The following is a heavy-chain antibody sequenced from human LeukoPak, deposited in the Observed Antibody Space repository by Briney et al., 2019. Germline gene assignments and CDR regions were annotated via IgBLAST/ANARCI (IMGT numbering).Heavy chain of an antibody. Sequence: GGSLRLSCAASGFTFSTYWMSWVRQAPGKGLEWVANTKEDGGEKYYADSVKGRFTISRDNSKNTLYLQMNSLRAEDTAVYYCAKMGWLQPERGFENYWGQGTLVTVSS. CDR2: TKEDGGEK. CDR3: AKMGWLQPERGFENY. CDR1: GFTFSTYW. V-gene: IGHV3-7*03. D-gene: IGHD5-24*01. J-gene: IGHJ4*02.